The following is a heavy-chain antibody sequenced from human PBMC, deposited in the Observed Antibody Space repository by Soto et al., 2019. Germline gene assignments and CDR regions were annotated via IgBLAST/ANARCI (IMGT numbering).Heavy chain of an antibody. CDR1: GGTFSSYA. V-gene: IGHV1-69*13. Sequence: SVKVSCKASGGTFSSYAISWVRQAPGQGLEWMGGIIPIFGTANYAQKFQSRVTITADESTSTAYMELSSLRSEDTAVYYCARGMTTVNPSFDCWGQGTLVTVSS. D-gene: IGHD4-17*01. CDR3: ARGMTTVNPSFDC. CDR2: IIPIFGTA. J-gene: IGHJ4*02.